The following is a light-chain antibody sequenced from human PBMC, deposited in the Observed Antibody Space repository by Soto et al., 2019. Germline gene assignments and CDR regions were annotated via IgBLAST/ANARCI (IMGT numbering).Light chain of an antibody. J-gene: IGKJ1*01. CDR2: AAS. CDR1: QSIISY. CDR3: QHSYSTSWT. V-gene: IGKV1-39*01. Sequence: IQMTQSPSSLSASVGDRVTITCRASQSIISYLDWYQQKPGKAPKLLIYAASSLQSGVPSRFSGSGSGTDFTLTISSLQPEDFATYYCQHSYSTSWTFGQGTKVDIK.